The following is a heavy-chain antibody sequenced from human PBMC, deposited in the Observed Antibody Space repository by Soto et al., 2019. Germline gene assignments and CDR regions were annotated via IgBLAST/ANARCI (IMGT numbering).Heavy chain of an antibody. D-gene: IGHD2-15*01. CDR1: GYTFTGYY. V-gene: IGHV1-2*04. J-gene: IGHJ5*02. CDR3: AREFDCSGGSCYLGWFDP. Sequence: QVQLVQSGAEVKKPGASVKVSCKASGYTFTGYYMHWVRQAPGQGLEWMGWINPNSGGTNYAQKFQGWVTMTRDTSISTGYMELGRLRSDDTAVYYCAREFDCSGGSCYLGWFDPWGQGTLVTVSS. CDR2: INPNSGGT.